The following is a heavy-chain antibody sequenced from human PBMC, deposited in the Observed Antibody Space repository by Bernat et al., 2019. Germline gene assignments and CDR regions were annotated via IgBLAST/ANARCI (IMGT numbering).Heavy chain of an antibody. J-gene: IGHJ2*01. CDR1: GFTFSSYD. CDR3: AGALGGYSSGWRDWFFDL. Sequence: EVQLVESGGGLVQPGGSLRLSCAASGFTFSSYDMHWVRQATGKGLEWVSAIGTAGDPYYPGSVKGRFTISRENAKNSLYLQMNSLRAGDTAVYYCAGALGGYSSGWRDWFFDLWGRGTLVTVSS. D-gene: IGHD6-19*01. CDR2: IGTAGDP. V-gene: IGHV3-13*05.